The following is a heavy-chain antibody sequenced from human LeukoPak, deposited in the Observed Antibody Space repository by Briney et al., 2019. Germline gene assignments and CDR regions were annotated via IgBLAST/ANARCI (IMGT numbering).Heavy chain of an antibody. V-gene: IGHV3-7*05. CDR1: GFTFSSYW. CDR3: ATYSSGWRSRRFDY. CDR2: IKQDGSEK. D-gene: IGHD6-19*01. Sequence: GGSLRRSGAASGFTFSSYWMSWVRQAPGKGLEGVANIKQDGSEKDYVDSVKGRFTISRDNAKNSLYLQMNSLRAEDTAVYYCATYSSGWRSRRFDYWGQGTLVTVSS. J-gene: IGHJ4*02.